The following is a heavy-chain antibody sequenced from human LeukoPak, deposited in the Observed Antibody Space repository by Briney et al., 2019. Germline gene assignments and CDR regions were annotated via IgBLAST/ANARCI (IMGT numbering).Heavy chain of an antibody. J-gene: IGHJ4*02. V-gene: IGHV3-74*01. Sequence: GGSLRLSCAASGFTFSSYWMHWVRQAPGKGLVWVSRINSDGSSTSYADSVKGRFTISRGNAKNTLYLQMNSLRAEDTAVYYCARELLYYYDSSGYYPDYWGQGTLVTVSS. D-gene: IGHD3-22*01. CDR2: INSDGSST. CDR1: GFTFSSYW. CDR3: ARELLYYYDSSGYYPDY.